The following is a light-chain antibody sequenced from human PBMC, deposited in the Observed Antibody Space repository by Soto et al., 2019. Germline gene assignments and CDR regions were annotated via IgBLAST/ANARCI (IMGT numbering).Light chain of an antibody. CDR3: CSYARGSTLV. Sequence: QSALTQPASVSGSPGQSITISCTGTSSDVGSYNLVSWYQQHPGKAPKLLIYEDSQRPSGVSNRFFGSKSGNTASLTISGLQAEDEAEYCCCSYARGSTLVFGGGTKVTVL. J-gene: IGLJ3*02. V-gene: IGLV2-23*01. CDR2: EDS. CDR1: SSDVGSYNL.